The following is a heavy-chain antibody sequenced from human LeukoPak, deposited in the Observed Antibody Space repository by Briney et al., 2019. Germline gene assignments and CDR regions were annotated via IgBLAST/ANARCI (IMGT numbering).Heavy chain of an antibody. V-gene: IGHV1-18*01. CDR1: GYTFTSYG. CDR3: ARVVVRGWFDP. J-gene: IGHJ5*02. D-gene: IGHD2-15*01. Sequence: ASVKVSCKASGYTFTSYGISWLRQAPGQGLEWMGWISAYNGNTNYAQKLQGRVTMTADTSTSTAYMELRSLRSDDTAVYYCARVVVRGWFDPWGQGTLVTVSS. CDR2: ISAYNGNT.